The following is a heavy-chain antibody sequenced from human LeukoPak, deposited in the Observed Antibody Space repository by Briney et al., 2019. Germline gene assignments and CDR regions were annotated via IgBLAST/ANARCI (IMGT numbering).Heavy chain of an antibody. Sequence: ASVKVSCKASGYTFTEYYIHWVRQAPGQGGEYMGWIDPNSVKTNYAQKFRGRVTMTRDTSITTAYMELTRLRPDDTAVYYCVRGVSSGFDPWGQGALVTVSS. V-gene: IGHV1-2*02. CDR2: IDPNSVKT. D-gene: IGHD2-8*01. CDR3: VRGVSSGFDP. CDR1: GYTFTEYY. J-gene: IGHJ5*02.